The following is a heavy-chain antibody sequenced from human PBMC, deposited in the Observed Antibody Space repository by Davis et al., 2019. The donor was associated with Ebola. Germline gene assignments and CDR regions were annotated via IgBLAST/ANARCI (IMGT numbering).Heavy chain of an antibody. CDR3: ASFGQLVESYYFDF. J-gene: IGHJ4*02. V-gene: IGHV1-2*06. D-gene: IGHD1-1*01. Sequence: AASVKVSCKASGYTFTDYYIHWVRQAPGQGLEWMGRINPNSGGTNYAQKFRGRVTMTRDTSISTAYMELSRLRSDDTAIFYCASFGQLVESYYFDFWGQGTLVTVSS. CDR2: INPNSGGT. CDR1: GYTFTDYY.